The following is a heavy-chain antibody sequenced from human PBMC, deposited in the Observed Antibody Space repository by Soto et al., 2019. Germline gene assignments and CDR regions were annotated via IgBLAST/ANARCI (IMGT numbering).Heavy chain of an antibody. CDR2: INPNSGGT. V-gene: IGHV1-2*04. Sequence: ASVKVSCKASGYTFTGYYMHWVRQAPGQGLEWMGWINPNSGGTNYAQKFQGWVTMTRDTSISTAYMELSRLRSDDTAVYYCARWNHGDHTTLPHYYYYGMDVWGQGTTVTVSS. CDR1: GYTFTGYY. D-gene: IGHD4-17*01. J-gene: IGHJ6*02. CDR3: ARWNHGDHTTLPHYYYYGMDV.